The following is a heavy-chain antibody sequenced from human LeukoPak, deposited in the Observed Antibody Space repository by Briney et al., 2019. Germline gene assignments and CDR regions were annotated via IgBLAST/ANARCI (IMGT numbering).Heavy chain of an antibody. D-gene: IGHD2-15*01. J-gene: IGHJ5*02. CDR1: GDSVSSNSAA. Sequence: SQTLSLTCAISGDSVSSNSAAWNWIRQSPSRGLEWLGRTYYRSKWYNDYAVSVKSRITINPDTSKNQFSLQLNSVTPEDTAVYYCARDEGYCSGGSRYNWFDPWGQGTLVTVSS. CDR3: ARDEGYCSGGSRYNWFDP. V-gene: IGHV6-1*01. CDR2: TYYRSKWYN.